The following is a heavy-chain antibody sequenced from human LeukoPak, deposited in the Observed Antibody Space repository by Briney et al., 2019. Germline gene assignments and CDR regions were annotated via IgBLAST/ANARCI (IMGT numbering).Heavy chain of an antibody. J-gene: IGHJ4*02. CDR1: GFTFSSYA. D-gene: IGHD3-22*01. CDR3: ARPRYYYDSSGYTNY. V-gene: IGHV3-30*04. Sequence: QPGRSLRLSCAASGFTFSSYAMHWVRQAPGKGLEWVAVISYDGSNKYYADSVKGRFTISRDNSKNTLYLQMNSLRAEDTAVYYCARPRYYYDSSGYTNYWGQGTLVTVSS. CDR2: ISYDGSNK.